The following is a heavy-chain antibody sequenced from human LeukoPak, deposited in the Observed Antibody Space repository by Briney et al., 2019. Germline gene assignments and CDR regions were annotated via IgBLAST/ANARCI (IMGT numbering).Heavy chain of an antibody. D-gene: IGHD6-13*01. J-gene: IGHJ5*02. V-gene: IGHV1-2*02. CDR2: INPNSGGT. Sequence: ASVKVSCKASGYTFTGYYMHWVRQAPGQGLEWMGWINPNSGGTNYAQKFQGRVTMTGDTSISTAYMELSRLRSDDTAVYYCARDGIAAAGSEFDPWGQGTLVTVSS. CDR3: ARDGIAAAGSEFDP. CDR1: GYTFTGYY.